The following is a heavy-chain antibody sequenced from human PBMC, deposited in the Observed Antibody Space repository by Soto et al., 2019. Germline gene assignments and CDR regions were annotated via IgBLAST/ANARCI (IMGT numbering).Heavy chain of an antibody. D-gene: IGHD6-19*01. V-gene: IGHV3-23*01. CDR3: AKLGDYSSGRLDS. CDR1: GFTFSSYG. Sequence: GSLRLSCAASGFTFSSYGMSWVRQAPGMGLDWVSSFIGIDNSTYYADSMKGRFTISGDNSKNTVYLQMNSLRGEDTAVYYCAKLGDYSSGRLDSWGQGTLVTVSS. CDR2: FIGIDNST. J-gene: IGHJ4*02.